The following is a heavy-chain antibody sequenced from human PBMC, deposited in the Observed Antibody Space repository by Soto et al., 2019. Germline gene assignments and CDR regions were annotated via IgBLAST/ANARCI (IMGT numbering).Heavy chain of an antibody. Sequence: QVQLQASGPGLVKPSKTLSLTCTVLGGSIRRGDYSGSWIRQPPGKGWGWIGYIYYSGSTYYNPSLKSRVTISVDTSKNQFSLKLSSVTAADTAVYYCAGVVAAMYYYYYGMDVWGQGTTVTVSS. CDR1: GGSIRRGDYS. V-gene: IGHV4-30-4*01. CDR3: AGVVAAMYYYYYGMDV. CDR2: IYYSGST. J-gene: IGHJ6*02. D-gene: IGHD2-15*01.